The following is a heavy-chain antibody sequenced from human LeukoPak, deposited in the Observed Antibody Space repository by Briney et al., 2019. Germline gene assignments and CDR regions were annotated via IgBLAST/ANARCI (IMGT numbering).Heavy chain of an antibody. CDR1: GFTFSYYA. J-gene: IGHJ4*02. D-gene: IGHD5-24*01. CDR2: INDDGGTT. Sequence: GGSLRLSCSASGFTFSYYAMHWVRQAPGKGLEYVSGINDDGGTTHYGDSGKGRFTISRDDSKNTLYLQMSSLRGEDTALYYCVKDLRGNYTFDYWGQGTLVTVSS. CDR3: VKDLRGNYTFDY. V-gene: IGHV3-64D*09.